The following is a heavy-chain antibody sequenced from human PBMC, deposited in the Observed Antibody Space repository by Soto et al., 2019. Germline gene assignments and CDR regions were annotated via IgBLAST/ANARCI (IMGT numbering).Heavy chain of an antibody. J-gene: IGHJ4*02. CDR2: ISYDGSNK. V-gene: IGHV3-30*18. Sequence: QVQLVESGGGVVQPGRSLRLSCAASGFTFSSYGMHWVRQAPGKGLEWVAVISYDGSNKYYADSVKGRFTISRDNSKNTLYLQMNSLRAEDTAVYYCAKIGREFGYWGQGTLVTVSS. D-gene: IGHD3-10*01. CDR1: GFTFSSYG. CDR3: AKIGREFGY.